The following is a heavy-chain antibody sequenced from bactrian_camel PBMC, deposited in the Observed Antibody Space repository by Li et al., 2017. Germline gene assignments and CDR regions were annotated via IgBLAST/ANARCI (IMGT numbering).Heavy chain of an antibody. D-gene: IGHD2*01. CDR2: IDSDGLA. Sequence: VQLVESGGDSVQTGGSLGLSCAASEYIYSGTCMGWFRQAPGKEREGVAVIDSDGLAKYADSVKGRFTISQDNTKNTLYLQMNSMKPEDTAMYYCAAGGGNGAFCYTGERSMDYWGRGPRSPSP. V-gene: IGHV3S53*01. CDR3: AAGGGNGAFCYTGERSMDY. J-gene: IGHJ4*01. CDR1: EYIYSGTC.